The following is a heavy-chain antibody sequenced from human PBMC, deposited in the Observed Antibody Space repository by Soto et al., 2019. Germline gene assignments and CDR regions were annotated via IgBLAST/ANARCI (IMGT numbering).Heavy chain of an antibody. D-gene: IGHD3-10*01. CDR3: ASQTVFSGSYYNGHYGMDV. CDR1: GGTFSSYA. CDR2: IIPIFGTA. Sequence: GASVKVSCKASGGTFSSYAISWVRQAPGQGLEWMGGIIPIFGTANYAQKFQGRVTITADESTSTAYMELSSLRSEDTAVYYCASQTVFSGSYYNGHYGMDVWGQGTTVTVSS. V-gene: IGHV1-69*13. J-gene: IGHJ6*02.